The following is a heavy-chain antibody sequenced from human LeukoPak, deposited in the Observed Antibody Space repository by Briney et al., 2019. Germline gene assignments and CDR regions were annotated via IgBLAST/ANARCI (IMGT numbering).Heavy chain of an antibody. J-gene: IGHJ4*02. V-gene: IGHV4-59*01. CDR3: ARAGARNEYVSLFDY. D-gene: IGHD3-16*01. CDR1: GGSMSSYY. CDR2: IYYTGSI. Sequence: SETLSLTCTVSGGSMSSYYWIWIRQPPGKGLEWIGYIYYTGSINYNPSLKSRVTISVDTSKNQFSLKLSSVTAADTAVYYCARAGARNEYVSLFDYWGQGTLVTVSS.